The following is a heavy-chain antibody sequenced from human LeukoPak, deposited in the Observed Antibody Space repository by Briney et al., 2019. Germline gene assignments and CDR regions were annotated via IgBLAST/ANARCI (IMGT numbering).Heavy chain of an antibody. J-gene: IGHJ4*02. CDR3: ARDYGGSSPFDY. V-gene: IGHV3-48*03. D-gene: IGHD4-23*01. CDR1: GFTFSSYE. Sequence: RPGGSLRLSCAASGFTFSSYEMHWVRQAPGKGLEWVSYISSSGSTIYYADSVKGRFTISRDNAKNSLYLQMNSLRAGDTAVYYCARDYGGSSPFDYWGQGTLVTVSS. CDR2: ISSSGSTI.